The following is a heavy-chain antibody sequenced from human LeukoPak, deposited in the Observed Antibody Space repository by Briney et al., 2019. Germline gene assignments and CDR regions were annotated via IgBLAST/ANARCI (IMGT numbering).Heavy chain of an antibody. CDR1: GGSISSYY. CDR3: VNYYDGSGYYHYDH. V-gene: IGHV4-59*12. CDR2: IYYSGST. J-gene: IGHJ4*02. D-gene: IGHD3-22*01. Sequence: SETLSLTCTVSGGSISSYYWSWIRQPPGKGLEWIGYIYYSGSTNYNPSLKSRVTISVDTSKNQFSLKLSSVTAADTAVYYCVNYYDGSGYYHYDHWGQGALVTVSS.